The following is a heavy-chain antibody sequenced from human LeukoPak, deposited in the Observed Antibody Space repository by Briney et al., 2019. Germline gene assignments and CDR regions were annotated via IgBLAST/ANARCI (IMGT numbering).Heavy chain of an antibody. V-gene: IGHV4-30-2*01. J-gene: IGHJ4*02. CDR3: ASRSSWYGGAWFDY. CDR2: IYHSGST. CDR1: GGSISSGGYS. Sequence: SETLSLTCAVSGGSISSGGYSWSWIRQPPGKGLEWIGYIYHSGSTYYNPSLKSRVTISVDRSKNQFSLKLSSVTAADTAVYYCASRSSWYGGAWFDYWGQGTLVTVSS. D-gene: IGHD6-13*01.